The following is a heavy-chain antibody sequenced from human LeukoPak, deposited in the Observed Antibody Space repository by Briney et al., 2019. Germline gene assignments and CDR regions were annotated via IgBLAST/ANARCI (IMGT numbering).Heavy chain of an antibody. V-gene: IGHV1-8*01. CDR2: MNPNSGNT. CDR3: ARLSYYDSSGYYWDY. CDR1: GYTFTSYD. Sequence: GASAKVSCRASGYTFTSYDINWVRQATGQGLEWMGWMNPNSGNTGYAQKFQGRVTMTRNTSISTAYMELSSLRSEDTAVYYCARLSYYDSSGYYWDYWGQGTLVTVSS. D-gene: IGHD3-22*01. J-gene: IGHJ4*02.